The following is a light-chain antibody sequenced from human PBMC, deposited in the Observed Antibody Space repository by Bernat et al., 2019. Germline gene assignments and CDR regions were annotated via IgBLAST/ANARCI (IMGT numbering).Light chain of an antibody. CDR3: QQLNSYPIT. J-gene: IGKJ5*01. CDR2: GAS. Sequence: DIQLTQSPPFLSASVGDRVTITCRASQVIGTYLAWYQQKPGKAPNLLIYGASTLQTGVPSRFSGSGSGTEFTPTISSLRPEDFATYHCQQLNSYPITFGQGTRLEIK. CDR1: QVIGTY. V-gene: IGKV1-9*01.